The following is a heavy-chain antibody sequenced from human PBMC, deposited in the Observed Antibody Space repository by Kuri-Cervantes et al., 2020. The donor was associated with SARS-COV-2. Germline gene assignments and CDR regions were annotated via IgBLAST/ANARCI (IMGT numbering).Heavy chain of an antibody. V-gene: IGHV3-30-3*01. CDR1: GFTFSSYA. CDR3: ASSAARPPNWFDP. D-gene: IGHD6-6*01. J-gene: IGHJ5*02. CDR2: ISYDGSNK. Sequence: GESLKISCAASGFTFSSYAMHWVRQAPGKGLEWVAVISYDGSNKYYADSVKGRFTISRDNSKNTLYLQMNSLRAEDTAVYYCASSAARPPNWFDPWGQGTLVTVSS.